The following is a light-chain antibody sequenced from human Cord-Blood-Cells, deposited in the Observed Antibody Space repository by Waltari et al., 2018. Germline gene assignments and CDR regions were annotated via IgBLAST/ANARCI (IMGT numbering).Light chain of an antibody. CDR1: SLRSYY. Sequence: SSELTQDPAVSVALGQTVRITCQGDSLRSYYASWYQQKPGQAPVLVIYGKNNRPSGIPDRFSGSSSGNTASLTITGAQAEDEADYYCNPRDSSGYLVVFGGGTKLTVL. CDR2: GKN. V-gene: IGLV3-19*01. CDR3: NPRDSSGYLVV. J-gene: IGLJ2*01.